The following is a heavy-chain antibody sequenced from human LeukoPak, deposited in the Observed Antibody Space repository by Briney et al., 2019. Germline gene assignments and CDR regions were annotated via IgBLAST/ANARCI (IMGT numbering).Heavy chain of an antibody. D-gene: IGHD6-19*01. J-gene: IGHJ4*02. CDR3: ARDRPYTGGWRGFDY. V-gene: IGHV1-69*13. Sequence: GASVKVSCKASGGTFSRYAISWVRQAPGQGLEWMGGIIPMFGIANYAQKFQGRVTITADASTSTAYMELSSLRSEDTAVYYCARDRPYTGGWRGFDYWGQGTLVTVSS. CDR2: IIPMFGIA. CDR1: GGTFSRYA.